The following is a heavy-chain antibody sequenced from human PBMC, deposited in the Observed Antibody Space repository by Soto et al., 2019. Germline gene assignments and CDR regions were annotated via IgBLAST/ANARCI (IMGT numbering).Heavy chain of an antibody. J-gene: IGHJ6*03. CDR2: IYYSGST. CDR3: ARATYSSSSYYYYYYYMDV. Sequence: TSETLSLTCTVFGGSISSYYWSWIRQPPGKGLEWIGYIYYSGSTNYNPSLKSRVTISVDTSKNQFSLKLSSVTAADTAVYYCARATYSSSSYYYYYYYMDVWGKGTTVTVSS. V-gene: IGHV4-59*01. CDR1: GGSISSYY. D-gene: IGHD6-13*01.